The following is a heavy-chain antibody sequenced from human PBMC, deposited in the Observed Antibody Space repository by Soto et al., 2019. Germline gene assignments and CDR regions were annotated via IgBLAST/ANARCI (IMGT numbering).Heavy chain of an antibody. V-gene: IGHV1-24*01. J-gene: IGHJ3*02. CDR1: GYSLTELS. Sequence: ASVRVSCKVSGYSLTELSMHWVRQAPGKGLEWMGGFDPEDGETIYAQKFQGRVTMTEDTSTDTAYMELSSLRSEDTAVYYCATGPTDDAFDIWGQGTMVTVSS. D-gene: IGHD4-17*01. CDR3: ATGPTDDAFDI. CDR2: FDPEDGET.